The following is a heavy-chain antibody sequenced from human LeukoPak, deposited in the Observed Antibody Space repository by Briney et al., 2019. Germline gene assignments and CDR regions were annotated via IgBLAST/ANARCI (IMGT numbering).Heavy chain of an antibody. CDR3: ATDYGAYAGSAFDI. CDR1: NASISSYY. Sequence: PSETLSLTCTVSNASISSYYWSWIRQPPGKGLEWIGYVYYSGDTNYNPSLKSRVTISVDTSKNQFSLKLTSVTAADTAVYYCATDYGAYAGSAFDIRGQGTMVTVSS. D-gene: IGHD4-17*01. J-gene: IGHJ3*02. V-gene: IGHV4-59*01. CDR2: VYYSGDT.